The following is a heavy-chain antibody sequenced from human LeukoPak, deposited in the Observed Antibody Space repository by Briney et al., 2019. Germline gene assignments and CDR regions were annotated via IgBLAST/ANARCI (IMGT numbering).Heavy chain of an antibody. Sequence: PGRSLRLCCTSSGFTFGDYAMSWVRRPPGKGLEWVGFSSSKGYGGTAEYAASVKGRFTISRDDSISIASLQMNSLKSEDTAVYYCTRLHSGSSSWALDYWGQGTLVTVSS. V-gene: IGHV3-49*04. CDR2: SSSKGYGGTA. CDR3: TRLHSGSSSWALDY. CDR1: GFTFGDYA. D-gene: IGHD6-13*01. J-gene: IGHJ4*02.